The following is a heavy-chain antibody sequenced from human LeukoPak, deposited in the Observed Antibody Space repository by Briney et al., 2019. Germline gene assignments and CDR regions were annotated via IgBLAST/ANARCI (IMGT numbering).Heavy chain of an antibody. CDR3: ARFGSLREPIHDY. V-gene: IGHV4-59*01. CDR2: IYCSGST. CDR1: GGSISSYY. Sequence: SETLSLTCTVSGGSISSYYWSWIRQPPGKGLEWIGYIYCSGSTNYNPSLKSRVTISVDTSKNQFSLKLSSVTAADTAVYYCARFGSLREPIHDYWGQGTLVTVSS. D-gene: IGHD3-16*01. J-gene: IGHJ4*02.